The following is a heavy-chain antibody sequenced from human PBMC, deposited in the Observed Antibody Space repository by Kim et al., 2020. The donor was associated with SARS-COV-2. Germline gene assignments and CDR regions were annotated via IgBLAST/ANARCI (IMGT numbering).Heavy chain of an antibody. D-gene: IGHD4-17*01. Sequence: PSLRRRGTMSVATSKNQFSLKLSSVTAADTAVYYCARGPTVTTRYYYGMDVWGQGTTVTVSS. V-gene: IGHV4-34*01. CDR3: ARGPTVTTRYYYGMDV. J-gene: IGHJ6*02.